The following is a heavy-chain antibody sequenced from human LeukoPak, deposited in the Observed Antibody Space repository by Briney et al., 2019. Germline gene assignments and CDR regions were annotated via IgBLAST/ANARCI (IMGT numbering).Heavy chain of an antibody. CDR1: GFSFRSYA. Sequence: PGRSLRLSCAASGFSFRSYAMHWVRQAPGKGLEWVAVISYDGSDKYYADSVKGRFTISRDNSKNSLYLQMSSLRAEDTAVYYCARDRFGLFDYWGQGTLVTVSS. D-gene: IGHD3-10*01. CDR3: ARDRFGLFDY. J-gene: IGHJ4*02. CDR2: ISYDGSDK. V-gene: IGHV3-30-3*01.